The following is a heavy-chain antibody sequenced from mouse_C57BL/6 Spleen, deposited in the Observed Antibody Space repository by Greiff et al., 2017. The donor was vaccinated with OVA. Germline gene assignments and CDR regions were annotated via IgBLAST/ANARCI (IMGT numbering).Heavy chain of an antibody. V-gene: IGHV1-42*01. CDR1: GYSFTGYY. CDR2: INPSTGGT. D-gene: IGHD1-1*01. Sequence: EVKLQESGPELVKPGASVKISCKASGYSFTGYYMNWVKQSPEKSLEWIGEINPSTGGTTYNQKFKAKATLTVDKSSSTAYMQLKSLTSEDSAVYYCARAPYYYGSSYEYYYAMDYWGQGTSVTVSS. CDR3: ARAPYYYGSSYEYYYAMDY. J-gene: IGHJ4*01.